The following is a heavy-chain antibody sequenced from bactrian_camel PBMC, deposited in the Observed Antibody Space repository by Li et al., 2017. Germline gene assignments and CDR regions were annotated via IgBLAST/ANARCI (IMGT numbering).Heavy chain of an antibody. CDR3: AAGQGVGWCLDVIRVGAEADFDY. V-gene: IGHV3-3*01. Sequence: GWYRLPPGRAPAEREGIAAIRRSGGETWYAGSVKGRFTISQDSARNTLYLQMNSLKPEDSAMYYCAAGQGVGWCLDVIRVGAEADFDYWCQGTQVTVS. D-gene: IGHD5*01. J-gene: IGHJ6*01. CDR2: IRRSGGET.